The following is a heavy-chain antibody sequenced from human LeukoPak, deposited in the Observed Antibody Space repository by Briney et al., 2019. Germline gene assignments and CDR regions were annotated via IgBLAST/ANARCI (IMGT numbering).Heavy chain of an antibody. J-gene: IGHJ4*02. CDR3: TRTYYYDSIDYFDY. D-gene: IGHD3-22*01. V-gene: IGHV3-74*01. Sequence: PGGSLRLSCAASGFTFSNYWMHWVRQAPGKGLVWVSRIRSDGSSTVYADSVKGRFTISRDNAQNTLYLQMNDLRVDDTAIYYCTRTYYYDSIDYFDYWGQGALVTVSS. CDR1: GFTFSNYW. CDR2: IRSDGSST.